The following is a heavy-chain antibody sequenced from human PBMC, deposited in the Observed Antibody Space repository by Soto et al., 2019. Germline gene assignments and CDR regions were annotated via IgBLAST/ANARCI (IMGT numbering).Heavy chain of an antibody. V-gene: IGHV4-39*01. D-gene: IGHD3-22*01. CDR3: AEQGNCLGTSGYYPFDH. CDR1: GDFISNTTYY. Sequence: PSETLSLTCSVSGDFISNTTYYWAWVRQAPGKGLEWVGSIYFSGSGTSHYNPSLTSRVTISVDTSKNQFSLKLTSVTAADTAVYYCAEQGNCLGTSGYYPFDHWGQGTLVTVSS. CDR2: IYFSGSGTS. J-gene: IGHJ4*02.